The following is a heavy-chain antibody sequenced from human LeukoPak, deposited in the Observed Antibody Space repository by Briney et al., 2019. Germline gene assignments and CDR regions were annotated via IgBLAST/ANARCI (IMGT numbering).Heavy chain of an antibody. Sequence: SETLSLTCTVSGGSISSSSYYWSWIRQPPGKGLEWIGYIYYSGSTYYNPSLKSRVTISVDTSKNQFSLKLSSVTAADTAVYYCARDPLVATLSASYWGQGTLVTVSS. CDR3: ARDPLVATLSASY. D-gene: IGHD5-12*01. V-gene: IGHV4-30-4*08. CDR1: GGSISSSSYY. CDR2: IYYSGST. J-gene: IGHJ4*02.